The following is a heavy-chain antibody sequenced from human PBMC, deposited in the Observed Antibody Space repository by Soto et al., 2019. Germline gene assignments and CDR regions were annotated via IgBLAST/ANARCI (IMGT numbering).Heavy chain of an antibody. Sequence: GGSLRLSCAASGFTFSSYSMNWVRQAPGKGLEWVSYISSSSSTIGYADSVKGRFTTSRDNAENSLYLQMNSLRPEDTALYYCVRSKGGYSYGTPFDYWGQGTLVTVSS. J-gene: IGHJ4*02. V-gene: IGHV3-48*04. CDR1: GFTFSSYS. CDR2: ISSSSSTI. D-gene: IGHD5-18*01. CDR3: VRSKGGYSYGTPFDY.